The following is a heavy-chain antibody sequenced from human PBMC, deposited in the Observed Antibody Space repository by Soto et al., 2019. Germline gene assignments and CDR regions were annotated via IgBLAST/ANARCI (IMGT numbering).Heavy chain of an antibody. D-gene: IGHD6-13*01. CDR2: ISGSAGST. CDR1: GFTFSTYA. V-gene: IGHV3-23*01. Sequence: EVQLLESGGDLVQPGGSLRLSCAASGFTFSTYAMSWVRQAPGKGLEWVSAISGSAGSTYYAGSVKGRFTISRDDSKNTLYLQMNSLRAEDTAVYYCARDRERDAWYEDYWGQGTLVTVSS. CDR3: ARDRERDAWYEDY. J-gene: IGHJ4*02.